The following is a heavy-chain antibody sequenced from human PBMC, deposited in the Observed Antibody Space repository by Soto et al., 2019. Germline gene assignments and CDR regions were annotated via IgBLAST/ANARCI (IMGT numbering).Heavy chain of an antibody. CDR1: GYSFTSYA. CDR3: ARVDYASSGYEVYYYRMDL. Sequence: GASVKVSCKASGYSFTSYAMHWVRQAPGQRLEWMGWINAGNGNTKYSQKFQGRVTITRDTSASTAYMELSSLRSEDTAVYYCARVDYASSGYEVYYYRMDLWGPAPTVSVSS. CDR2: INAGNGNT. V-gene: IGHV1-3*01. D-gene: IGHD3-22*01. J-gene: IGHJ6*02.